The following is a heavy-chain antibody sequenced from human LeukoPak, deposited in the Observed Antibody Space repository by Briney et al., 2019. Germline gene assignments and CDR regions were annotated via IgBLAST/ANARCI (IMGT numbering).Heavy chain of an antibody. Sequence: GGALRLSCVASVFTFTSYAMHWVRQAPGKGLEWVSSISASGSGTFYTQSLNGRFTISTDNAKKTFFLQMKNLRPGDTALYYCAKGRDTSGRQNFDFWGQGTLVTVSS. V-gene: IGHV3-23*01. J-gene: IGHJ4*02. CDR2: ISASGSGT. D-gene: IGHD6-19*01. CDR3: AKGRDTSGRQNFDF. CDR1: VFTFTSYA.